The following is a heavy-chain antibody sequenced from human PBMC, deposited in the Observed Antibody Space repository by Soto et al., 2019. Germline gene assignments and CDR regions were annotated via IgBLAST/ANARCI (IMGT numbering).Heavy chain of an antibody. CDR3: ASTVRGMLGWFDP. CDR1: GGSISSYY. CDR2: IYYSGST. V-gene: IGHV4-59*01. Sequence: SETLSLTCTVSGGSISSYYWSWIRQPPGKGLEWIGYIYYSGSTNYNPSLKSRVTISVDTSKNQFSLKLSSVTAADTAVYYCASTVRGMLGWFDPWGQGTLVTVSS. J-gene: IGHJ5*02. D-gene: IGHD3-10*02.